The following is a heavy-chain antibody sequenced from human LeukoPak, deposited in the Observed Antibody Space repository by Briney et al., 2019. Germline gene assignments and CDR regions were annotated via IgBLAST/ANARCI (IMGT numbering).Heavy chain of an antibody. CDR2: INPNSGGT. V-gene: IGHV1-2*02. Sequence: ASVKVSCKASGYTFTGYYMHWVRQAPGQGLEWMGWINPNSGGTNYAQKFQGRVTMTRDTSISTAYMELSRLRSDDTAVYYCATAHDYGDYSFDYWGQGTLVTVSS. D-gene: IGHD4-17*01. J-gene: IGHJ4*02. CDR1: GYTFTGYY. CDR3: ATAHDYGDYSFDY.